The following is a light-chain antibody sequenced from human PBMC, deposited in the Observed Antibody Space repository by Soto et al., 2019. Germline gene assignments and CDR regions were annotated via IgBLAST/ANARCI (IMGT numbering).Light chain of an antibody. Sequence: QSALTQPASVSGSPGQSITISCTGTSSDVGSYNLGSWYQQHPGKAPKLMIYEDTERPSGVSNRFSGSKSGNTASLTISGLQAEDEADYYCSSYAGSTTYVVFGGGTKLTVL. V-gene: IGLV2-23*01. CDR2: EDT. CDR3: SSYAGSTTYVV. J-gene: IGLJ2*01. CDR1: SSDVGSYNL.